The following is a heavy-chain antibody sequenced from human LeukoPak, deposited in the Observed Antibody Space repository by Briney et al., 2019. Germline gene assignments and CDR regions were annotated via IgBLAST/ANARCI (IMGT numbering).Heavy chain of an antibody. V-gene: IGHV3-21*01. CDR3: ARGQTGYYDSSGYYYVY. Sequence: GGSLRLSCAASGFTFSSYSMTWVRQVPGKGLEWVSTISSSGSYINYADSVKGRFTISRDNAKNSLFPQMNSLRAEDTAVYYCARGQTGYYDSSGYYYVYWGQGTLVTVSS. D-gene: IGHD3-22*01. CDR2: ISSSGSYI. CDR1: GFTFSSYS. J-gene: IGHJ4*02.